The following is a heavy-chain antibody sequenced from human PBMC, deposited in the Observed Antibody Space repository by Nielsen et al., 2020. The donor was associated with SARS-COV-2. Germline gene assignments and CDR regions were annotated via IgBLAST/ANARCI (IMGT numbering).Heavy chain of an antibody. V-gene: IGHV3-11*04. J-gene: IGHJ3*02. CDR2: ISSSGSTI. Sequence: GESLKISCAASGFTFSDYYMNWVRQAPGKGLEWVSYISSSGSTIYYADSVKGRFTISRDNAKNSLYLQMNSLRAEDTAVYYCARDLRYSSGWDAFDIWGQGTMVTVSS. D-gene: IGHD6-19*01. CDR3: ARDLRYSSGWDAFDI. CDR1: GFTFSDYY.